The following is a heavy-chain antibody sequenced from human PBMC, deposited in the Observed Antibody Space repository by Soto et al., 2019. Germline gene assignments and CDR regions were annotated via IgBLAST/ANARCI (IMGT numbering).Heavy chain of an antibody. D-gene: IGHD6-13*01. J-gene: IGHJ4*02. Sequence: QVQLVASGEGVVQPGRSLRLSGTASEFIFSRYGMHWVRQAPGKGLEWVAVISHDGRKAYYSDSLKGRFTISRDNSMNTLNLQMNSLRVEDTAVYYCANEGQQKVSDHLDYWGQGTLVTVSS. V-gene: IGHV3-30*18. CDR2: ISHDGRKA. CDR3: ANEGQQKVSDHLDY. CDR1: EFIFSRYG.